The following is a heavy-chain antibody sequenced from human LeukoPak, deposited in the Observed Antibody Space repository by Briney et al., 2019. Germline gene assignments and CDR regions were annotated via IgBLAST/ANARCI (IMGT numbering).Heavy chain of an antibody. CDR1: GFTFSNYW. CDR3: ARAAKGYGDYFDY. J-gene: IGHJ4*02. D-gene: IGHD4-17*01. CDR2: IKPDVSEI. Sequence: GGSLRLSCAASGFTFSNYWMSWVRQAPGKGLEWVANIKPDVSEIYYADSVKGRFTISRDNAKNYLYLQMNSLRAEDTAVYYCARAAKGYGDYFDYWGQGTLVTVSS. V-gene: IGHV3-7*04.